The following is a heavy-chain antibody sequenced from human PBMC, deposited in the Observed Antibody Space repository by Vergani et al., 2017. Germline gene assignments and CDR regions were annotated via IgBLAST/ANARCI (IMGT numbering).Heavy chain of an antibody. D-gene: IGHD2-15*01. J-gene: IGHJ1*01. V-gene: IGHV3-9*01. CDR3: AKGGEGYCSGGSCYNQYFQH. CDR1: GFTFDDYA. CDR2: ISWNSGSI. Sequence: EVQLVESGGGLVQPGRSLRLSCAASGFTFDDYAMHWVRQAPGKGLEWVSGISWNSGSIGYADSVKGRFTISRDNAKNSLYLQMNSLRAEDTALYYCAKGGEGYCSGGSCYNQYFQHWGQGTLVTVSS.